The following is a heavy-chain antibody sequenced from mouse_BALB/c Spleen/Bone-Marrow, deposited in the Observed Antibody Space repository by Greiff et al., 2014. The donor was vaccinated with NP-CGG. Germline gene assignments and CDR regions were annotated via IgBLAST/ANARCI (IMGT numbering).Heavy chain of an antibody. CDR3: ARGRTTATLYWYFDV. D-gene: IGHD1-2*01. Sequence: VQLKESGGGLVQPGGSLRLSCATSGFTFTDYYMSWVRQPPGKALEWLGFIRNKANGYTTEYSASVKGRFTISRDNSQSILYLQMNTLRAEDSATYYCARGRTTATLYWYFDVWGAGTTVTVSS. CDR1: GFTFTDYY. V-gene: IGHV7-3*02. J-gene: IGHJ1*01. CDR2: IRNKANGYTT.